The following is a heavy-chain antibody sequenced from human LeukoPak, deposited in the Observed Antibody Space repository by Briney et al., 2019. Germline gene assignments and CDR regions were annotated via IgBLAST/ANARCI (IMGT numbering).Heavy chain of an antibody. J-gene: IGHJ4*02. D-gene: IGHD2-15*01. CDR2: ISYDGSNK. CDR3: ARDYCSGGSCYDY. CDR1: GFTFSSYA. V-gene: IGHV3-30-3*01. Sequence: GGSLRLSCAASGFTFSSYAMHWVRQAPGKGLEWVALISYDGSNKYYADSVKGRFTISRDNSKNTLYLQMNSPRAEDTAVYYCARDYCSGGSCYDYWGQGTLVTVSS.